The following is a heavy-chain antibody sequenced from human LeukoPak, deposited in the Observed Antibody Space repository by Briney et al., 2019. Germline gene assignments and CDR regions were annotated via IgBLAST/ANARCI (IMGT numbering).Heavy chain of an antibody. CDR2: ISYDGSVK. V-gene: IGHV3-30*14. J-gene: IGHJ4*02. CDR3: AAFSGSYYIQDY. D-gene: IGHD1-26*01. CDR1: GFAFSTYA. Sequence: AGGSLRLSCAASGFAFSTYAMHWVRQAPGKGLEWVAVISYDGSVKYYADSVKGRFTISRDNSKNTLYLQMSSLRAEDTAVYYCAAFSGSYYIQDYWGQGTLVTVSS.